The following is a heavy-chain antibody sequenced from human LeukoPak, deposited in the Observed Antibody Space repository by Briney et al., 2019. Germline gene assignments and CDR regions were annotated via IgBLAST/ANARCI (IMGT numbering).Heavy chain of an antibody. CDR2: INSDGSST. Sequence: GGSLRLSCAASGFTFSSYWMHWVRQAPGKGLVWVSRINSDGSSTSYADSVKGRFTISRDNAKNTLYLQMNSLRAEDTAVYYRARAVDITIFRLWGQGTLVTVSS. CDR1: GFTFSSYW. D-gene: IGHD3-9*01. V-gene: IGHV3-74*01. J-gene: IGHJ4*02. CDR3: ARAVDITIFRL.